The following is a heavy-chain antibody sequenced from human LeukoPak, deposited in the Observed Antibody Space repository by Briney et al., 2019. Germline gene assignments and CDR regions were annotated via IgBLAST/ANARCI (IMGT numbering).Heavy chain of an antibody. CDR2: ISWNSGSI. Sequence: QPGESLKISCAASGFTFDDYAMHWVRQAPGKGLEWVSGISWNSGSIGYADSVKGRFTISRDNAKNSLYLQMNSLRAEDMALYYCAKSKDWYYFDYWGQGTLVTVSS. CDR3: AKSKDWYYFDY. D-gene: IGHD2-21*01. J-gene: IGHJ4*02. CDR1: GFTFDDYA. V-gene: IGHV3-9*03.